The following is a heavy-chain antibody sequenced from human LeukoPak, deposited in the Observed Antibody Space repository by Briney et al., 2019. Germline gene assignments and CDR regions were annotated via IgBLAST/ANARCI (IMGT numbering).Heavy chain of an antibody. D-gene: IGHD5-12*01. V-gene: IGHV3-23*01. Sequence: GGSLRLSCAASGFTFSSYATSWVRQAPGKGLEWVSGVSGSGGSTYYADSVKGRFTISRDNSKNTLYLQMNSLRAEDTAVYYCAKDLDIVATITGNWGQGTLVTVSS. CDR3: AKDLDIVATITGN. CDR1: GFTFSSYA. J-gene: IGHJ4*02. CDR2: VSGSGGST.